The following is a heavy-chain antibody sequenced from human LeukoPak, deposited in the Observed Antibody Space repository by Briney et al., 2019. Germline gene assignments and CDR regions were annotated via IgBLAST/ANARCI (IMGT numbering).Heavy chain of an antibody. J-gene: IGHJ4*02. D-gene: IGHD4-17*01. Sequence: GRSLRLSCAASGFTFSNYAMHWVRQAPGKGLEWVALISYDGRNKYYADFVEGRFIISRDKSRNTLSVQMNSLRPEDTAVYYCARDLTSYGDRRLGPGLIDYWGQGTLVTVSS. CDR1: GFTFSNYA. CDR3: ARDLTSYGDRRLGPGLIDY. V-gene: IGHV3-30*04. CDR2: ISYDGRNK.